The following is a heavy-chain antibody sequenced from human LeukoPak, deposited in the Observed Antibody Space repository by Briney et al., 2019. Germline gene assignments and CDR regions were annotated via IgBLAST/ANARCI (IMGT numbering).Heavy chain of an antibody. V-gene: IGHV4-38-2*02. CDR3: ARHNYYHFWSTLNWFDP. D-gene: IGHD3-3*01. CDR1: GSSISDNYY. J-gene: IGHJ5*02. Sequence: PSETLSLTCTIFGSSISDNYYWGWIRRPPGKGLEWIGGVYHSGSTYYNPSLKGRVTLSVDTSNNHFSLKLRSVTAADTAVYYCARHNYYHFWSTLNWFDPWGQGTLVTVSS. CDR2: VYHSGST.